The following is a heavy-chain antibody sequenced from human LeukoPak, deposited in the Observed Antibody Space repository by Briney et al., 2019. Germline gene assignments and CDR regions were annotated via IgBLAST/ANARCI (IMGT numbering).Heavy chain of an antibody. Sequence: PGGSLRLPCVASGFTFSSYGMSWVRQAPGKGLEWVSAISGSGGSTYYADSVKGRFTISRDNSKNTLYLQMNSLRAEDTAVYYCAKVAVGATEIFDYWGQGTLVTVSS. V-gene: IGHV3-23*01. CDR2: ISGSGGST. D-gene: IGHD1-26*01. J-gene: IGHJ4*02. CDR3: AKVAVGATEIFDY. CDR1: GFTFSSYG.